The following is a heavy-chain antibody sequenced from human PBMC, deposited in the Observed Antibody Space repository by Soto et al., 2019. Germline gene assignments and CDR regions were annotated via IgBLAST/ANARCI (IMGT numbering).Heavy chain of an antibody. CDR1: GGSISGYY. V-gene: IGHV4-59*01. CDR2: IYNSGST. Sequence: SETLSLTCTVPGGSISGYYWIWMRQPPGKGLEWIGYIYNSGSTNYNPALKSRVTISVDTSKNQFSLKLSSVTAADTAVYYCARSEGLRLDFGYWGQGTLVTVSS. D-gene: IGHD5-12*01. CDR3: ARSEGLRLDFGY. J-gene: IGHJ4*02.